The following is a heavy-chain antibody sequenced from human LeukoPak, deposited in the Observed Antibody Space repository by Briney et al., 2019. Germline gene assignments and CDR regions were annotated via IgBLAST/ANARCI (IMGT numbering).Heavy chain of an antibody. CDR3: ARGRDGYNSPFDY. V-gene: IGHV3-21*01. D-gene: IGHD5-24*01. CDR2: ISSSSSYI. Sequence: PGGSLRLSCAASGFTFSSYSMNWVRQAPGKGLEWVSSISSSSSYIYYADSVKGRFTISRDNAKNTLYLQMNSLRAEDTAVYYCARGRDGYNSPFDYWGQETLVTVSS. CDR1: GFTFSSYS. J-gene: IGHJ4*02.